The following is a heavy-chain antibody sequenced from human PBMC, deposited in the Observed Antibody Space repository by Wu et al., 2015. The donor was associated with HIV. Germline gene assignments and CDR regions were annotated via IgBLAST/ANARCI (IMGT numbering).Heavy chain of an antibody. Sequence: QVQLVQSGAEVKKPGASVELSCKTSGYAFTTYYLHWVRQAPGQGLEWMGWSNPNIGDSDYAQRFRGRVTMATDTSIDTAYMDLNRLTSDDTAIYYCARVHGYTYGKDGAFDVWGQGTVVTVSS. CDR2: SNPNIGDS. J-gene: IGHJ3*01. D-gene: IGHD5-18*01. V-gene: IGHV1-2*02. CDR3: ARVHGYTYGKDGAFDV. CDR1: GYAFTTYY.